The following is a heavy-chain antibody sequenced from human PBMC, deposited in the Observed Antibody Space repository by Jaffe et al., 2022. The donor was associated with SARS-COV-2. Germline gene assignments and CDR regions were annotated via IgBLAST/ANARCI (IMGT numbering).Heavy chain of an antibody. D-gene: IGHD5-12*01. J-gene: IGHJ4*02. CDR3: AGRWLRTLDY. CDR1: GFTFSNYK. V-gene: IGHV3-7*01. CDR2: INQDGSEK. Sequence: EVQLVESGGGLVQPGGSLRLSCAASGFTFSNYKMSWVRQAPGKGLEWVANINQDGSEKYYVDSVRGRFTISRDNAKNSLYLQMNSLRDEDTAVYFCAGRWLRTLDYWGQGTLVTVSS.